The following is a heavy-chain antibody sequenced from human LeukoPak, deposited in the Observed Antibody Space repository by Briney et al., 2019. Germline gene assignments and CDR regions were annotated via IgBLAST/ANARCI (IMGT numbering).Heavy chain of an antibody. J-gene: IGHJ4*02. Sequence: GGSLRLSCAASGFTFSNAWMSWVRQAPGKGLEWVGRIKSKTDGGTTDYAAPVKGRFTISRDDSKNTLYLQMNSLKTEDTAVYYCTTVSYYYDLSYFDYWGQGTLVTVSS. D-gene: IGHD3-22*01. CDR2: IKSKTDGGTT. CDR3: TTVSYYYDLSYFDY. V-gene: IGHV3-15*01. CDR1: GFTFSNAW.